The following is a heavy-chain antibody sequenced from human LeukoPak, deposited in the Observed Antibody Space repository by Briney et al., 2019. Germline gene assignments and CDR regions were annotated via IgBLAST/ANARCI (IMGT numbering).Heavy chain of an antibody. D-gene: IGHD3-16*02. CDR2: IYYSGST. CDR3: ARYSSTARTYYDYVWGSYRPYYYFDY. J-gene: IGHJ4*02. CDR1: GGSISSSSYY. Sequence: SETLSLTCTVSGGSISSSSYYWGWIRQPPGKGLEWIGSIYYSGSTYYNPSLKSRVTISVDTSKNQFSLKLSSVTAADTAVYYCARYSSTARTYYDYVWGSYRPYYYFDYWGQGTLVTISS. V-gene: IGHV4-39*01.